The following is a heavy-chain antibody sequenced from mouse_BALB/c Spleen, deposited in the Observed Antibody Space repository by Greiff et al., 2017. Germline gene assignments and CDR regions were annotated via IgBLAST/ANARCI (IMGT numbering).Heavy chain of an antibody. D-gene: IGHD2-14*01. V-gene: IGHV14-4*02. CDR3: YYRYDHTFAY. J-gene: IGHJ3*01. Sequence: VQLQQSGAELVRSGASVKLSCTASGFNINDYYMHWVKQRPEQGLEWIGLIDPKNGDTDYAPKFQGKATMTADTSSITAYLQLSGLTSEDTAVYYCYYRYDHTFAYWGQGTLVTVSA. CDR1: GFNINDYY. CDR2: IDPKNGDT.